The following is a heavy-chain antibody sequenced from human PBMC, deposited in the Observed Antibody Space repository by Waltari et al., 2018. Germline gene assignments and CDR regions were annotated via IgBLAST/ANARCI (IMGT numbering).Heavy chain of an antibody. CDR2: IYYSGST. CDR1: VGPITSSVSS. CDR3: AGIVGATTAY. V-gene: IGHV4-39*01. J-gene: IGHJ4*02. D-gene: IGHD1-26*01. Sequence: QLQLQESGPGLVKPSETLSLPCPFPVGPITSSVSSWGWIRQPPGKGLEWIGSIYYSGSTYYNPSLKSRVTISVDTSKNQFSLKLSSVTAADTAVYYCAGIVGATTAYWGQGTLVTVSS.